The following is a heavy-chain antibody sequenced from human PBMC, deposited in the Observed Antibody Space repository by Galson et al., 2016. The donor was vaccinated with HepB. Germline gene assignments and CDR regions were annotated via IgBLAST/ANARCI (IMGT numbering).Heavy chain of an antibody. J-gene: IGHJ3*02. CDR3: ATGPESSTWHHIPFDM. V-gene: IGHV1-69*13. Sequence: SVKVSCKASRGTFKNYAVTWVRQAPGHGLEWMGGFFPVFGTATYAPTFRGRFSFTADESSSTAYMDLWSLTSDDTAVYYCATGPESSTWHHIPFDMWGQGTLVTVSS. CDR2: FFPVFGTA. CDR1: RGTFKNYA. D-gene: IGHD2-2*01.